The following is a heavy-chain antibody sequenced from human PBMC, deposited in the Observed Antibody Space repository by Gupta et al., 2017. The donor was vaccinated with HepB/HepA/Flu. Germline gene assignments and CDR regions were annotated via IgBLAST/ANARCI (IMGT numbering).Heavy chain of an antibody. J-gene: IGHJ4*02. CDR3: ARDPYGSGSCPDF. D-gene: IGHD3-10*01. CDR1: GFTFSSYG. V-gene: IGHV3-33*01. CDR2: IWSDGSNK. Sequence: QVQLVESRGGVVQPGRSLRLSCAVSGFTFSSYGLHWVRQAPGKGLEWVAVIWSDGSNKYYVDSVKGRFTISRDNSKNTLYLQMNSLRVEDTAVYYCARDPYGSGSCPDFWGQGTLVAVSP.